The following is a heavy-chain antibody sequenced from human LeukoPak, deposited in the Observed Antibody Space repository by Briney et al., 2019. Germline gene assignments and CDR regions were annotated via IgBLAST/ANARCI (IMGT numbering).Heavy chain of an antibody. V-gene: IGHV4-4*08. CDR3: SRESGAFCPSGY. CDR1: GGSISGYY. CDR2: VYLTGET. D-gene: IGHD1-26*01. J-gene: IGHJ4*02. Sequence: PSETLSLTCTASGGSISGYYWSWMRQPPGQGLEWIGEVYLTGETNYNPSLNGRVTMSLDASRNQLSLTLTSVTAADTAIYYCSRESGAFCPSGYWGQGTLVIVPP.